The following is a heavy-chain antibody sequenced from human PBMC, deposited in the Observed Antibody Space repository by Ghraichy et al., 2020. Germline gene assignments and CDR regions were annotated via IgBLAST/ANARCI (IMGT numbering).Heavy chain of an antibody. CDR1: GFTFSSYS. CDR2: ISSSSSYI. CDR3: ARVNDFWSGYYTTDY. J-gene: IGHJ4*02. V-gene: IGHV3-21*01. Sequence: GGSLRLSCAASGFTFSSYSMNWVRQAPGKGLEWVSSISSSSSYIYYADSVKGRFTISRDNAKNSLYLQMNSLRAEDTAVYYCARVNDFWSGYYTTDYWGQGTLVTVSS. D-gene: IGHD3-3*01.